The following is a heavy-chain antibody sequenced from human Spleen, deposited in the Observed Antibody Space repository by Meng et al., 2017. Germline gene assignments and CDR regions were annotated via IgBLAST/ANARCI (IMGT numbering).Heavy chain of an antibody. V-gene: IGHV4-34*01. J-gene: IGHJ4*02. Sequence: QVRLQQWGAGLLKPSGTLALTCAVYGGSFSGYYWSWIRQPPGKGLEWIGEINHSGSTNYNPSLKSRVTISVDTSKNQFSLKLSSVTAADTAVYYCARDHGSGWYFYDIYFDYWGQGTLVTVSS. CDR3: ARDHGSGWYFYDIYFDY. CDR1: GGSFSGYY. CDR2: INHSGST. D-gene: IGHD6-19*01.